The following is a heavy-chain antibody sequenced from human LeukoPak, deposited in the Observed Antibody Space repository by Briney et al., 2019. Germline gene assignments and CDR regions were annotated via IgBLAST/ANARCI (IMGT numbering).Heavy chain of an antibody. V-gene: IGHV3-11*01. CDR2: ISRSGSSI. D-gene: IGHD6-19*01. J-gene: IGHJ4*02. CDR1: GFTFSDYY. Sequence: GGSLRLSCAASGFTFSDYYMNWIRQAPGKGLEWVSYISRSGSSIYYADSVKGRFTISRDNAKNSLYLQMNSLRAEDTAVYYCARGLKYSSGWYYFDYWGQGTLVIVSS. CDR3: ARGLKYSSGWYYFDY.